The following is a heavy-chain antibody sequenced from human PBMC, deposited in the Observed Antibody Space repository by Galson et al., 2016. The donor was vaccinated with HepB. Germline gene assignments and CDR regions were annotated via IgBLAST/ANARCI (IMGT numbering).Heavy chain of an antibody. Sequence: SETLSLTCTVYGGPFTDYYWTWIRQPPGKGLEWIGEINHTGSAKYSPSLKSRVTMSVDKSKSLFSLKLNSVTTADTAVYYCARTPSRGGMDVWGQGTTVTVSS. D-gene: IGHD3-10*01. CDR1: GGPFTDYY. J-gene: IGHJ6*02. CDR2: INHTGSA. CDR3: ARTPSRGGMDV. V-gene: IGHV4-34*01.